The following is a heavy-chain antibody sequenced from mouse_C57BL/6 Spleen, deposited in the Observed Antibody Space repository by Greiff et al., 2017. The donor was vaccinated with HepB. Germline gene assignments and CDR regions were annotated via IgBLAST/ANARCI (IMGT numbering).Heavy chain of an antibody. J-gene: IGHJ3*01. D-gene: IGHD2-5*01. V-gene: IGHV6-3*01. Sequence: EVMLVESGGGLVQPGGSMKLSCVASGFTFSNYWMNWVRQSPEKGLEWVAQIRLKSDNYATHYAESVKGRFTISRDDSKSSVYLQMNNLRAEDTGIYYCSRYSNYEGFAYWGQGTLVTVAA. CDR2: IRLKSDNYAT. CDR3: SRYSNYEGFAY. CDR1: GFTFSNYW.